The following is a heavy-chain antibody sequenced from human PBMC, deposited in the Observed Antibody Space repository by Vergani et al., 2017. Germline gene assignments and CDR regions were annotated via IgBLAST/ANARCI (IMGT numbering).Heavy chain of an antibody. D-gene: IGHD3-22*01. CDR1: GFTFSSYS. J-gene: IGHJ2*01. CDR3: ARDILTGGRVVVIFDL. CDR2: ISSSSSYI. Sequence: EVQLVESGGGLVKPGGSLRLSCAASGFTFSSYSMNWVRQAPGKGLEWVSSISSSSSYIYYADSVKGRFTISRDNAKNSLYLQMNSLRAADTAVYYCARDILTGGRVVVIFDLWGRGTLVTVSA. V-gene: IGHV3-21*01.